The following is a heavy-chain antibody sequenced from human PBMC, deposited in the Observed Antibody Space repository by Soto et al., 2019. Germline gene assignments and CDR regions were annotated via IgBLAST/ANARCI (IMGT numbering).Heavy chain of an antibody. Sequence: QVQLVQSGAEVKKPGASVKVSCKASGYTFTSYGISWVRQAPGQGLEWMGWISAYNGNTNYAQKLQGRVTTSTAYMELRSLRSDDTAVYYCARDRALELGDYWGQGSLVTVSS. V-gene: IGHV1-18*01. CDR3: ARDRALELGDY. CDR2: ISAYNGNT. D-gene: IGHD1-26*01. J-gene: IGHJ4*02. CDR1: GYTFTSYG.